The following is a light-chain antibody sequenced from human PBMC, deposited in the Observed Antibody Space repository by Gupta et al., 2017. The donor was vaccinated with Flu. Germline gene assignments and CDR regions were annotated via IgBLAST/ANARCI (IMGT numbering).Light chain of an antibody. CDR2: DAS. CDR1: QSVSSS. V-gene: IGKV3-11*01. CDR3: QQRSNWPRT. J-gene: IGKJ1*01. Sequence: EIVLTQSPATLSLSPGERATLSCRARQSVSSSLAWYQQKPGQAPRLLIYDASNRATGIPARFSGSGSGTYFPLTISSLDPEDFAVYYCQQRSNWPRTFGQGTKVEIK.